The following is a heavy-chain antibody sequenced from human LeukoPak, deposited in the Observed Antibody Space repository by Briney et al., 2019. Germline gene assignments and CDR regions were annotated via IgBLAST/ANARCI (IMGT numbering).Heavy chain of an antibody. J-gene: IGHJ4*02. CDR1: GFTFSSYW. CDR3: ARVGFSSGYYTGLGD. CDR2: IKQDGSEK. D-gene: IGHD3-3*01. Sequence: PWESLRLSCAASGFTFSSYWMSWVRQAPGKGLEWVGNIKQDGSEKWYVDSVKGRFTMSRDNAQNSLFLQMNSLRVEDTAVYYCARVGFSSGYYTGLGDWGQGTL. V-gene: IGHV3-7*01.